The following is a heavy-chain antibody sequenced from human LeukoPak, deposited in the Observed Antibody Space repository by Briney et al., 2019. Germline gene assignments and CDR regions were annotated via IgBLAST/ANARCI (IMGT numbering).Heavy chain of an antibody. CDR1: GFTFSDYY. D-gene: IGHD3-22*01. V-gene: IGHV3-11*01. CDR3: AKDIDYDSSGYDLSYFDY. CDR2: ISSSGSTI. J-gene: IGHJ4*02. Sequence: GGSLRLSCAASGFTFSDYYMSWIRQAPGKGLEWVSYISSSGSTIYYADSVKGRFTISRDNAKNSLYLQMNSLRAEDTALYYCAKDIDYDSSGYDLSYFDYWGQGTLVTVSS.